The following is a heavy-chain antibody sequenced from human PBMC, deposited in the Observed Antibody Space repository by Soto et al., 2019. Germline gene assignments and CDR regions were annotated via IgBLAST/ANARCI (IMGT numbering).Heavy chain of an antibody. J-gene: IGHJ4*02. V-gene: IGHV3-30-3*01. D-gene: IGHD4-17*01. Sequence: GGSLRLSCGVSGFTFSSYAMHWVRQAPGKGLEWVAVISYDGSNKYYADSVKGRFTISRDNSKNTLYLQMNSLGAEDTAVYYCARDPYLSCYGDYYCYFDYWGQGTLVTVSS. CDR1: GFTFSSYA. CDR3: ARDPYLSCYGDYYCYFDY. CDR2: ISYDGSNK.